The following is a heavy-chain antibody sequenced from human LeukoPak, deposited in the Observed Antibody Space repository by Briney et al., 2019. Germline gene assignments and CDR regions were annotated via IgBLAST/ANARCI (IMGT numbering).Heavy chain of an antibody. CDR1: GGSISSYY. CDR3: AREATIAVAGTRYFQH. CDR2: IYYSGST. V-gene: IGHV4-59*01. J-gene: IGHJ1*01. Sequence: PSETLSLTCSVSGGSISSYYWSWIRQPPGKGLEWIGYIYYSGSTNYNPSLKSRVTISVDTSKNQFSLKLSSVTAADTAVYYCAREATIAVAGTRYFQHWGQGTLVTVSS. D-gene: IGHD6-19*01.